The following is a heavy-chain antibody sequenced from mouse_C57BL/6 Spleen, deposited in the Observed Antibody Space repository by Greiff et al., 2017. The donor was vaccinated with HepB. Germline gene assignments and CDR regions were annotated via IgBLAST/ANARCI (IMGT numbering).Heavy chain of an antibody. J-gene: IGHJ4*01. CDR1: GYAFSSYW. CDR3: ARSDTTEDYYAMDY. Sequence: QVQLKQSGAELVKPGASVKISCKASGYAFSSYWMNWVKQRPGKGLEWIGQIYPGDGDTNDNGKFKGKATLTADKSSTTASMQLSSLTSEDSAVYFCARSDTTEDYYAMDYWGQGTSVTVSS. V-gene: IGHV1-80*01. D-gene: IGHD1-1*01. CDR2: IYPGDGDT.